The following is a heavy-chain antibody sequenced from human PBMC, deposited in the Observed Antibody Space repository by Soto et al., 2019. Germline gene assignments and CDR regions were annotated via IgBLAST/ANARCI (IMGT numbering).Heavy chain of an antibody. D-gene: IGHD1-26*01. CDR3: VKDESINWYSGHFRH. CDR2: INWNSGSI. CDR1: GFTFDAYA. Sequence: EVQLVEPGGGLVQPGRSLRLSCAASGFTFDAYAMHWVRQVPGKCLEWVSGINWNSGSIGYGDSVKGRFASSRDNAKNSLHLQMTILSAEDTAFYYWVKDESINWYSGHFRHWGQGNLVTVS. V-gene: IGHV3-9*01. J-gene: IGHJ1*01.